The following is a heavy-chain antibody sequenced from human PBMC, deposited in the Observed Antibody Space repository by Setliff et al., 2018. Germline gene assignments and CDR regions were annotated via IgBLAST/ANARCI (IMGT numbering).Heavy chain of an antibody. J-gene: IGHJ4*02. V-gene: IGHV2-5*02. CDR1: GFSLSTSGVG. Sequence: SGPTLVNPTQTLTLTCTFSGFSLSTSGVGVGWIRQPPGKALEWLALIYWDDDKRYSPSLKSRLTITKDTSKNQVVLTMTNMDPVDTVTYYCAHRPTPRYDFWSGYHDPYYFDYWGQGTLVTVSS. D-gene: IGHD3-3*01. CDR2: IYWDDDK. CDR3: AHRPTPRYDFWSGYHDPYYFDY.